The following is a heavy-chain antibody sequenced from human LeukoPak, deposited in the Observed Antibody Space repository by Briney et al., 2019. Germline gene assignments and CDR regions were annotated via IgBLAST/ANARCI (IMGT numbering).Heavy chain of an antibody. J-gene: IGHJ6*04. CDR2: TNPNSGGT. Sequence: GASVTVSCKASGYTFTAYYIHWVRQAPGQGLEWRGWTNPNSGGTNYAQKFQGRVTLTRDTSITTACMELDRLRSDDTAVYYRAKARGLYCSSTSCYDCDVWGKGTTVTVSS. V-gene: IGHV1-2*02. CDR1: GYTFTAYY. D-gene: IGHD2-2*01. CDR3: AKARGLYCSSTSCYDCDV.